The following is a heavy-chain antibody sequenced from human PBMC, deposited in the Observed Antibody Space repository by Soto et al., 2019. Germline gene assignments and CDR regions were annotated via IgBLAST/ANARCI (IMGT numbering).Heavy chain of an antibody. CDR3: ASDDYPPPRDRYLHH. V-gene: IGHV4-31*01. J-gene: IGHJ1*01. CDR1: GGSISNGGYY. D-gene: IGHD4-17*01. Sequence: QVQLQESGPGLVKPSQTLSLTCTVSGGSISNGGYYWNWIRQHPGKGLEWIGHTHYSGSTYYNPYRKSLVTTSVDTSKSQLSLQLSSVTAADTAVYYCASDDYPPPRDRYLHHWGQGTLVTVSS. CDR2: THYSGST.